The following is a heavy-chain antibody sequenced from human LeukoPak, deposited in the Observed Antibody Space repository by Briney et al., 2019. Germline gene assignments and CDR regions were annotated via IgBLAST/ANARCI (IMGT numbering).Heavy chain of an antibody. J-gene: IGHJ4*02. CDR2: IYYSGST. CDR1: GGSISSSSYY. Sequence: PSETLSLTCTVSGGSISSSSYYWGWIRQPPGKGLEWIGSIYYSGSTYYNPSLKSRVTISVDTSKNQFSLKLSSVTAADTAVYYCARHYPQRITMVRGVIGGDYWGQGTLVTVSS. V-gene: IGHV4-39*01. CDR3: ARHYPQRITMVRGVIGGDY. D-gene: IGHD3-10*01.